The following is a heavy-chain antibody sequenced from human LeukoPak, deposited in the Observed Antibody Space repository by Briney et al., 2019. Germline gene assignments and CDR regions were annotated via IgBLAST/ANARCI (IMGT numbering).Heavy chain of an antibody. D-gene: IGHD5-24*01. Sequence: GGSLRLSCAASGFTFSSYAMSWVRQAPGKGLEWVSAISGSGGSTYYADSVKGRFTISRDNSKNTLYLQMNSLRAEDTAVYYCARDGLVGDGYNLFLDYWGQGTLVTVSS. J-gene: IGHJ4*02. V-gene: IGHV3-23*01. CDR1: GFTFSSYA. CDR3: ARDGLVGDGYNLFLDY. CDR2: ISGSGGST.